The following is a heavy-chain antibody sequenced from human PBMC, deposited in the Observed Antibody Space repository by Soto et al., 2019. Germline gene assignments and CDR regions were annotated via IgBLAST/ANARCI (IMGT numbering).Heavy chain of an antibody. Sequence: GVLRLSCAASGFSFSTYALSWVRQAPGKGLDWVSVISGSGGSTDYAGSVKGRFTISRDNSKNALYLQMNSLRAEDAALYYCAKVGGSGWFDAFDIWGQGTMVTVSS. J-gene: IGHJ3*02. V-gene: IGHV3-23*01. CDR3: AKVGGSGWFDAFDI. CDR1: GFSFSTYA. D-gene: IGHD6-19*01. CDR2: ISGSGGST.